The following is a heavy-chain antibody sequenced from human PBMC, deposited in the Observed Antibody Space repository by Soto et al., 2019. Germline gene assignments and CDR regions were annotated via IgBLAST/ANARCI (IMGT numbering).Heavy chain of an antibody. CDR3: AKDAGSVCSGGSCYFQALDS. Sequence: GGSLRLSCAASGFTFSNYAMSWVRQAPGKGLEWVSGISVSGGSTYYADSVKGRFTIPRDNSKNTLYVQMNSLRVDDTAVYYCAKDAGSVCSGGSCYFQALDSWGQGTLVTVSS. CDR2: ISVSGGST. CDR1: GFTFSNYA. D-gene: IGHD2-15*01. V-gene: IGHV3-23*01. J-gene: IGHJ4*02.